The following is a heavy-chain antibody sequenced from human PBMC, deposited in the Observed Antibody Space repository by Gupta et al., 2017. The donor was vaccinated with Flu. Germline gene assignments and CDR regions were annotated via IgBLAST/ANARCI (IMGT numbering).Heavy chain of an antibody. V-gene: IGHV3-21*01. Sequence: MNWVRQAPGKGLEWVSSISSSSSYIYYADSVKGRFTISRDNSKNSLYLHMDSLGAEDTAVYYCARDGPSLVYEGRFDYWGQGTLVNVSS. CDR2: ISSSSSYI. J-gene: IGHJ4*02. D-gene: IGHD3-16*01. CDR3: ARDGPSLVYEGRFDY.